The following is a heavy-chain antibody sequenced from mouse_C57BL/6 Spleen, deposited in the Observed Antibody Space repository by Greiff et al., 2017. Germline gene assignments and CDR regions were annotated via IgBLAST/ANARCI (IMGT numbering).Heavy chain of an antibody. CDR3: ARHGYYAMDY. V-gene: IGHV5-17*01. Sequence: EVKLVESGGGLVKPGGSLKLSCAASGFTFSDYGMHWVRQAPEKGLEWVAYIISGSSTIYYADTVKGRFTISRDNAKNTLFLQMTSLRSEDTAMYYCARHGYYAMDYWGQGTSVTVSS. CDR2: IISGSSTI. J-gene: IGHJ4*01. CDR1: GFTFSDYG.